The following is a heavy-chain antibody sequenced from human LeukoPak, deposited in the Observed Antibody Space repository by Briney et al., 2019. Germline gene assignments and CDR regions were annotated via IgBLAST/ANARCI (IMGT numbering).Heavy chain of an antibody. CDR1: GFTFSSYA. CDR3: AKSLRSGYLDFDY. V-gene: IGHV3-23*01. CDR2: LSGSGGST. J-gene: IGHJ4*02. Sequence: QPGVSLRLSCAASGFTFSSYAMSWVRQAPGKGLEWVSALSGSGGSTYYADSVKGRFTISRDNSKNTLYLQMNSLRAEDTAVYYCAKSLRSGYLDFDYWGQGTLVTVSS. D-gene: IGHD3-22*01.